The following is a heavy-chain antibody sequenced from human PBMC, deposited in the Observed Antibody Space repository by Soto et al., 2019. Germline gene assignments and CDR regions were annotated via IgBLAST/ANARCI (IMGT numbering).Heavy chain of an antibody. D-gene: IGHD1-1*01. Sequence: GGSLRLSCAASGFTFSSYGMHWVRQAPGKGLEWVAVISYDGSNKYYADSVKGRFTISRDNSKNTLYLQMNSLRAEDTAVYYCAKDLGPLDELEPFDYWGQGTLVTVSS. CDR1: GFTFSSYG. CDR3: AKDLGPLDELEPFDY. J-gene: IGHJ4*02. V-gene: IGHV3-30*18. CDR2: ISYDGSNK.